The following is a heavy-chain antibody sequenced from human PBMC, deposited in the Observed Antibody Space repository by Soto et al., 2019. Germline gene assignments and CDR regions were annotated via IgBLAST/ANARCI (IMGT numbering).Heavy chain of an antibody. CDR3: AGHSSGVPGYYYGMDV. Sequence: QVQLVQSGAEVKKPGSSVKVSCKASGGTFSSYAISWVRQAPGQGLEWMGGIIPIFDTADYAQKFQGRVTITADESTNTAYMELSSLRSEDTAVYYCAGHSSGVPGYYYGMDVWGQETTVTVSS. CDR2: IIPIFDTA. CDR1: GGTFSSYA. J-gene: IGHJ6*02. V-gene: IGHV1-69*12. D-gene: IGHD3-22*01.